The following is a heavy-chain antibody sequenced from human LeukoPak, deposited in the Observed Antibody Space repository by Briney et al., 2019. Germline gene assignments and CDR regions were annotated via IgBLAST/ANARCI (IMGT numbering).Heavy chain of an antibody. CDR1: GFTFGKYW. CDR3: ARVSAYYDFWSAYLDY. CDR2: ISYDGNSK. V-gene: IGHV3-30*03. J-gene: IGHJ4*02. D-gene: IGHD3-3*01. Sequence: GGSLRLSCVASGFTFGKYWMSWIRQAPGKGLEWVAVISYDGNSKYYEDSAKGRFTISRDNSKNTLYLQMNSLRAEDTAVYYCARVSAYYDFWSAYLDYWGQGTLVTVSS.